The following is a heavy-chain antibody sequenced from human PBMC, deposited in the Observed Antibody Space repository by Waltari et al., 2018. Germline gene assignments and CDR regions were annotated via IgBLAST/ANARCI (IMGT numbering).Heavy chain of an antibody. J-gene: IGHJ6*03. CDR1: GGSISSSSYY. CDR3: ARLSGDYAKYYYYYYMDV. V-gene: IGHV4-39*01. D-gene: IGHD2-21*02. Sequence: QLQLQESGPGLVKPSETLSPTCTVSGGSISSSSYYRGWIRQPPGKGLEWIGSIYYSGSTYYNPSLKSRVTISVDTSKNQFSLKLSSVTAADTAVYYCARLSGDYAKYYYYYYMDVWGKGTTVTVSS. CDR2: IYYSGST.